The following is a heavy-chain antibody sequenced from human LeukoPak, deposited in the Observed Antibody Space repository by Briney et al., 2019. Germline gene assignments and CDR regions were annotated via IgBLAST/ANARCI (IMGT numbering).Heavy chain of an antibody. D-gene: IGHD3-22*01. CDR1: GGSFSGYY. Sequence: SETLPLTCAVYGGSFSGYYWSWIRQPPGKGLEWIGEINHSGSTNYNPSLKSRVTMSVDTSKNQFSLKLSSVTAADTAVYYCARATVDSSGYYYVFHFDYWGQGTLVTVSS. CDR2: INHSGST. V-gene: IGHV4-34*01. J-gene: IGHJ4*02. CDR3: ARATVDSSGYYYVFHFDY.